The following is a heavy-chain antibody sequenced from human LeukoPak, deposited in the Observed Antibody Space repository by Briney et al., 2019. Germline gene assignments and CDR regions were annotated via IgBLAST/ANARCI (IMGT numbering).Heavy chain of an antibody. CDR3: ARKNC. Sequence: SETLSLTCAVYGGSFSGYYWSWIRQPPGKWLEWIGEINHSGSTNYNPSLKSRVTISVDASKNQFSLKLSSVTAADTAVYYYARKNCWGQGTLVTVSS. CDR2: INHSGST. J-gene: IGHJ4*02. V-gene: IGHV4-34*01. CDR1: GGSFSGYY.